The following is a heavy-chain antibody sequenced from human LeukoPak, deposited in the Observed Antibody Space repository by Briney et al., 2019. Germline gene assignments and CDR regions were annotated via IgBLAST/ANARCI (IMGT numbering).Heavy chain of an antibody. J-gene: IGHJ4*02. D-gene: IGHD6-13*01. V-gene: IGHV4-39*01. CDR2: IYYSGST. Sequence: SETLSLXCTVSGGSISSSSYYWDWIRQPPGKGLEWIGSIYYSGSTYYNPSLKSRVTISVDTSKNQFSLKLSSVTAADTAVYYCARMYSSSWYGVYYFDYWGQGTLVTVSS. CDR3: ARMYSSSWYGVYYFDY. CDR1: GGSISSSSYY.